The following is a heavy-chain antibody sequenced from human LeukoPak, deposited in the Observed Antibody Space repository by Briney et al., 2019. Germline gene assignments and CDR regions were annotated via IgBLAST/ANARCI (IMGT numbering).Heavy chain of an antibody. CDR2: ISGSGPATYM. V-gene: IGHV3-21*01. CDR1: VSTFSTST. D-gene: IGHD3-16*01. J-gene: IGHJ3*01. Sequence: GGSLRLSCEDSVSTFSTSTMNWVRLAPGKGLEWVSSISGSGPATYMYYADAVKGRFTISRDNAKKSLHLQMNSLRAEDTAVYYCAREVEITGGALYVWGQGTMVIVSS. CDR3: AREVEITGGALYV.